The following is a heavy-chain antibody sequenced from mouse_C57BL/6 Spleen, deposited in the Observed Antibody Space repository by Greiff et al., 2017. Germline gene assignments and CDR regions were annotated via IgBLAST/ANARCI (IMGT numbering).Heavy chain of an antibody. Sequence: ESGGGLVKPGGSLKLSCAASGFTFSSYAMSWVRQTPEKRLEWVATISDGGSYTYYPDNVKGRFTISRDNAKNNLYLQMSHLKSEDTAMYYCARDGDYGSSLYYFDYWGQGTTLTVSS. V-gene: IGHV5-4*01. J-gene: IGHJ2*01. D-gene: IGHD1-1*01. CDR1: GFTFSSYA. CDR2: ISDGGSYT. CDR3: ARDGDYGSSLYYFDY.